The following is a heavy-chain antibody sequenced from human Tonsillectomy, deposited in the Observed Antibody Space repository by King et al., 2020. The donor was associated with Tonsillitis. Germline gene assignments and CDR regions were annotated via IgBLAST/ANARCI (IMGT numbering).Heavy chain of an antibody. J-gene: IGHJ6*03. CDR2: ISYSGTA. CDR3: ASTAPPNYYYYMDV. D-gene: IGHD4-17*01. Sequence: VQLQESGPGLVKPSQTLSLTCTVSGGSISSAGYYWSWIRQHPGKGLEWIGYISYSGTAYFNPSLKSRVTISLDTSKNQFSLKVSSVTAADTAVYYCASTAPPNYYYYMDVWGKGTTVTVSS. CDR1: GGSISSAGYY. V-gene: IGHV4-31*03.